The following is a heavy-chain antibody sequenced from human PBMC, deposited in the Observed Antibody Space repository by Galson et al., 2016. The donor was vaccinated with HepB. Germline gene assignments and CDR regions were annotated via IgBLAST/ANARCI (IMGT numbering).Heavy chain of an antibody. CDR1: GFSFGSFG. V-gene: IGHV3-7*01. J-gene: IGHJ4*02. CDR2: IKHDGRKK. D-gene: IGHD6-13*01. CDR3: ARDMAAAHDC. Sequence: SLRLSCAASGFSFGSFGMSWVRQAPGKGLEWVANIKHDGRKKYYVDSVKGRFTISRDNAKNSVYLQMNSLRDEDTAVYYCARDMAAAHDCWGQGTLITVSS.